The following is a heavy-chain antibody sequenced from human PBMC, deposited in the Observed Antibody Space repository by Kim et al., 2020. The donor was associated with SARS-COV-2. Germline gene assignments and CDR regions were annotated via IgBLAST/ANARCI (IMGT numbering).Heavy chain of an antibody. D-gene: IGHD5-12*01. J-gene: IGHJ6*02. CDR1: GFTFSSYW. V-gene: IGHV3-74*01. CDR2: INSDGSST. CDR3: ARDGFWWLRLPSYYYYGMDV. Sequence: GGSLRLSCAASGFTFSSYWMHWVHQAPGKGLVWVSRINSDGSSTSYADSVKGRFTISRDNAKNTLYLQMNSLRAEDTAVYYCARDGFWWLRLPSYYYYGMDVWGQGTTVTVSS.